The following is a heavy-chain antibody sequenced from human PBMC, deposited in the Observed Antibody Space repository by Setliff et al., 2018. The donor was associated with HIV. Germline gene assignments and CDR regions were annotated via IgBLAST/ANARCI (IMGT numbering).Heavy chain of an antibody. CDR3: ARGPGHLLSLRYYYFYMDV. CDR1: GYTFSSYD. Sequence: GASVKVSCKASGYTFSSYDINWVRQGTGQGLQWMGWMNPDSGNTGSAQNFQGRITMTRSTSTSTAYMELSSLRSEDTAVYYCARGPGHLLSLRYYYFYMDVWGNGTTVTVSS. J-gene: IGHJ6*03. CDR2: MNPDSGNT. V-gene: IGHV1-8*01. D-gene: IGHD2-2*01.